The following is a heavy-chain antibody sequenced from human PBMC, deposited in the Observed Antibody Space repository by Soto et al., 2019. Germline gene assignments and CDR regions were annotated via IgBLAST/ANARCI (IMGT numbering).Heavy chain of an antibody. V-gene: IGHV3-9*01. D-gene: IGHD3-10*01. Sequence: PGGSLGLSCAAAGFTFGDYAMHWVRQVPGKGLEWVSGFKWNSGDVGYADSVKGRFTISRDNARNSLYLQMNSLRPEDTAVYYCAKDRSSGSPYYGMDFCGQVPMVTVSS. CDR2: FKWNSGDV. CDR1: GFTFGDYA. J-gene: IGHJ6*02. CDR3: AKDRSSGSPYYGMDF.